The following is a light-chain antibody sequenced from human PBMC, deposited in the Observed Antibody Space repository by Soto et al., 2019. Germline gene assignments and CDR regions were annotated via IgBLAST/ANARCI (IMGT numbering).Light chain of an antibody. J-gene: IGKJ1*01. CDR2: EVS. V-gene: IGKV2-30*02. CDR1: QSLIHSDGSTY. Sequence: DVVMTQSPLSLPVTLGQPASISCRSSQSLIHSDGSTYLSWFQQRPGRSPRRLIYEVSDRDSGVPDRLSGRGSGTDFTPKISRVEAEDFGVYYCMQGTHWPWTFGQGTEVEIK. CDR3: MQGTHWPWT.